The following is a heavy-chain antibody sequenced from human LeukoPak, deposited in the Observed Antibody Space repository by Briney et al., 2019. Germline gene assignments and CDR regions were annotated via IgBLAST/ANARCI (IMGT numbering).Heavy chain of an antibody. CDR1: GGTFSSYA. CDR3: AAAPEGLFDC. Sequence: ASVKVSCKASGGTFSSYAISWVRQAPGKGLEWMGGFDPEDGATIYAQKFQGRVTMTEDTSTDTAYMALSSLRSEDTAVYYCAAAPEGLFDCWGQGTLVTVSS. J-gene: IGHJ4*02. CDR2: FDPEDGAT. V-gene: IGHV1-24*01. D-gene: IGHD1-14*01.